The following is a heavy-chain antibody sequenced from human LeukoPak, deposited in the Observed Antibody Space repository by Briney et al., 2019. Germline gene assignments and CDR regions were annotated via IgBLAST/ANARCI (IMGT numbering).Heavy chain of an antibody. J-gene: IGHJ4*02. CDR3: VCTKGKFKSFDY. CDR2: IYTSGST. CDR1: GGSISSGSYY. D-gene: IGHD2-8*01. V-gene: IGHV4-61*02. Sequence: SETLSLTCTVSGGSISSGSYYWSWIRQPAGKGLEWIGRIYTSGSTNYNPSLKSRVTISVDTSKNQFSLKLSSVTAADTAVYYCVCTKGKFKSFDYWGQGTLVTVSS.